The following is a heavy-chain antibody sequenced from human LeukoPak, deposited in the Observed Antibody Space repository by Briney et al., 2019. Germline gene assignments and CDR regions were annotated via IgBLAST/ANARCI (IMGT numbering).Heavy chain of an antibody. CDR3: ASEEYSYGAFDY. V-gene: IGHV4-31*11. D-gene: IGHD5-18*01. J-gene: IGHJ4*02. Sequence: SETLSLTCVVSGGTISSCGYYWSWLRQHPGKGLEWIGYIYYSGSTYYDPSLKSRVTISVYTAKSQFSLKLRCVTPATTALYYCASEEYSYGAFDYWGQGTLVTVSS. CDR2: IYYSGST. CDR1: GGTISSCGYY.